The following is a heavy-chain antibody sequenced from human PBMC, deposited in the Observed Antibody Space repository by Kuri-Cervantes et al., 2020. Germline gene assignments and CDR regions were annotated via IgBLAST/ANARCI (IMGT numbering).Heavy chain of an antibody. D-gene: IGHD4-17*01. J-gene: IGHJ4*02. CDR1: GFIFDDYA. V-gene: IGHV3-9*01. Sequence: GGSLRLSCAASGFIFDDYAMHWVRQVPGKGLEWVSGISWKSGSIGYADSVKGRFTISRDNSKNTLYLQMNSLRAEDTAVYYCARDYGDSFDYWGQGTLVTVSS. CDR2: ISWKSGSI. CDR3: ARDYGDSFDY.